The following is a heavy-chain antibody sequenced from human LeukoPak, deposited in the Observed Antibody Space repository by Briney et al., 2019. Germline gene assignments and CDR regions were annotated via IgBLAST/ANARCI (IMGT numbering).Heavy chain of an antibody. V-gene: IGHV3-23*01. CDR2: SGSGGNT. CDR1: GFTFSSYV. CDR3: ANRGRYYFDR. Sequence: PGGSLRLSCAASGFTFSSYVMSWLRQAPGKGLEWVSTSGSGGNTYYADSVKGRFTISRDNSKNTLYLQMNSLRAEDTALYYCANRGRYYFDRWGQGTLVTVSS. D-gene: IGHD3-10*01. J-gene: IGHJ4*02.